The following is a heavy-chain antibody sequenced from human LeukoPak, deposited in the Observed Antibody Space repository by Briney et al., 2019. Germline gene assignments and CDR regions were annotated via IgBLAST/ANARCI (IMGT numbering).Heavy chain of an antibody. CDR2: ISSGSSTI. V-gene: IGHV3-48*02. CDR1: GFTFSTYS. CDR3: ARTSEGAFDI. J-gene: IGHJ3*02. Sequence: GGSLRLSCAASGFTFSTYSMNWVRQAPGRGLEWVSYISSGSSTIYYADSVKGRFTISRDNAKNSLYLQMNSLRDEDTAVYYCARTSEGAFDIWGQGTMVTVSS.